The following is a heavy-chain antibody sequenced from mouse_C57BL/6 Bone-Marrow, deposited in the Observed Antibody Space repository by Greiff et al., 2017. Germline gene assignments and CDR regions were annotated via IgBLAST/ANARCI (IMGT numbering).Heavy chain of an antibody. CDR1: GFTFSSYG. D-gene: IGHD2-2*01. V-gene: IGHV5-6*01. CDR2: ISSGGSYT. J-gene: IGHJ3*01. CDR3: ARWLHPLFAY. Sequence: EVKLMESGGDLVKPGGSLKLSCAASGFTFSSYGMSWVRQTPDKRLEWVATISSGGSYTYYPDSVKGRFTISGDNAKNTLYLQMSSLKSEDTAMYYCARWLHPLFAYWGQGTLVTVSA.